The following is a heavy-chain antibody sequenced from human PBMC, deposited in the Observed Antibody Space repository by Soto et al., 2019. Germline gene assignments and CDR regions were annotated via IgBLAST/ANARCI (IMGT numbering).Heavy chain of an antibody. D-gene: IGHD1-20*01. CDR2: ISYDGRNE. CDR1: GFAFSSYA. Sequence: QVQLVESGGGVVQPGMSLRLSCAASGFAFSSYAMHWVRQAPGKGLEWLAVISYDGRNEYYADSVKGRFTISRDNSKNTLYLQMDSLRAEDTAVYYCARDYITRQWGWFDPWGQGTLVTVSS. V-gene: IGHV3-30*04. CDR3: ARDYITRQWGWFDP. J-gene: IGHJ5*02.